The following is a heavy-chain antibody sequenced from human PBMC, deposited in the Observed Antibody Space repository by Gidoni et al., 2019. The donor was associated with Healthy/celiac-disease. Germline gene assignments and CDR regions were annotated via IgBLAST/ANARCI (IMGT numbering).Heavy chain of an antibody. D-gene: IGHD2-2*01. CDR1: GFTFSSYS. V-gene: IGHV3-21*01. Sequence: EVQLVESGGGLVKPGGSLRLSCASSGFTFSSYSKTWVRQAPGKWLEWVSSMSSSSSYIYYADSVKGRFTISRDNAKNSLYLKMNSLRAEDTAVYYCARDRSSTSCPIDYWGQGTLVTVSS. J-gene: IGHJ4*02. CDR2: MSSSSSYI. CDR3: ARDRSSTSCPIDY.